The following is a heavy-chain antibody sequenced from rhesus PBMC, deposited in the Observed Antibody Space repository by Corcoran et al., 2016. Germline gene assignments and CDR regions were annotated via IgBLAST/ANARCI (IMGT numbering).Heavy chain of an antibody. Sequence: QVQLQGSGPAVVKPSETLSLPCAVSGGSIRRRNWWSLIRRSPGKGLEWMGANYGRVGGNDNNPSLSSRVTIAIDTSQNQFSLKRSSGTAADHAVYYCARRSGGSGWYLDYWGQGVLVTVSS. CDR2: NYGRVGGN. D-gene: IGHD6-31*01. V-gene: IGHV4-93*02. J-gene: IGHJ4*01. CDR1: GGSIRRRNW. CDR3: ARRSGGSGWYLDY.